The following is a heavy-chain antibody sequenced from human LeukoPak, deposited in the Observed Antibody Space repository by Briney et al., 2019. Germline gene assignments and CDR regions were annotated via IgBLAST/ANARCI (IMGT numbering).Heavy chain of an antibody. CDR1: GFTFSSYA. J-gene: IGHJ6*03. CDR2: ISYDGSNK. V-gene: IGHV3-30*04. D-gene: IGHD6-6*01. CDR3: ARDPLAARMGAYYYYYYMDV. Sequence: GRSLRLSCAASGFTFSSYAMHWVRQAPGKGLEWGAVISYDGSNKYYADSVKGRFTISRDNSKNTLYLQMNSLRAEDTAVYYCARDPLAARMGAYYYYYYMDVWGKGTTVTVSS.